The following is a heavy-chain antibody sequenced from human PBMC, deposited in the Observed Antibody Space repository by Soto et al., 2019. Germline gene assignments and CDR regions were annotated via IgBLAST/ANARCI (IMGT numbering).Heavy chain of an antibody. CDR3: ARDRSGGEYSSSSWWFDP. CDR2: IYYSGST. D-gene: IGHD6-6*01. V-gene: IGHV4-31*03. J-gene: IGHJ5*02. Sequence: QVQLQESGPGLVKPSQTLSLTCTVSGGSISSGGYYWSWIRQHPGKGLEWIGYIYYSGSTYYNPSLTSRVTISVDTSKNQFSLKLSSVTAADTAVYYCARDRSGGEYSSSSWWFDPWGQGTLVTVSS. CDR1: GGSISSGGYY.